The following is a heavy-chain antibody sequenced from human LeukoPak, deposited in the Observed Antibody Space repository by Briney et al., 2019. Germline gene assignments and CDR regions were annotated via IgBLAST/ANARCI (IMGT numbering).Heavy chain of an antibody. D-gene: IGHD3-22*01. Sequence: GGSLRLSCAASGFTFSSYWMSWVRQAPGKGLEWVANIKQDGSEKYYVDSVKGRFTISRDNSKNTLYLQMNSLRAEDTAVYYCAKGALTMIVPSDYWGQGTLVTVSS. CDR2: IKQDGSEK. CDR1: GFTFSSYW. CDR3: AKGALTMIVPSDY. V-gene: IGHV3-7*03. J-gene: IGHJ4*02.